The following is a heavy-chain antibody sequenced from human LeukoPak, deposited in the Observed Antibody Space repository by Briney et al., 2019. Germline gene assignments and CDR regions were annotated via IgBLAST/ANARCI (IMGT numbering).Heavy chain of an antibody. CDR3: ARAPLTTVTTVDI. D-gene: IGHD4-17*01. J-gene: IGHJ3*02. CDR2: ISGSGGST. V-gene: IGHV3-23*01. Sequence: GGSLRLFCAASGFTFSSYAMSWVRQAPEKGLEWVSAISGSGGSTYYADSVKGRFTISRDNSKNTLYLQMNSLRAEDTAVYYCARAPLTTVTTVDIWGQGTMVTVSS. CDR1: GFTFSSYA.